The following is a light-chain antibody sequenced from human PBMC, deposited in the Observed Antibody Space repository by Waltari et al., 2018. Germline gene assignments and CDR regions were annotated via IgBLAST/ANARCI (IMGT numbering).Light chain of an antibody. V-gene: IGKV3-11*01. J-gene: IGKJ4*01. Sequence: EIVLTQSPATLSLSPGERVTLSCRASQSVSSYLAWYQQKPGQAPRLLIYDASNRATGIPARFSGSGSGTDFTLTISSLEPEDFAVYYCQQRSNWPPALTLGGGTKVEIK. CDR2: DAS. CDR1: QSVSSY. CDR3: QQRSNWPPALT.